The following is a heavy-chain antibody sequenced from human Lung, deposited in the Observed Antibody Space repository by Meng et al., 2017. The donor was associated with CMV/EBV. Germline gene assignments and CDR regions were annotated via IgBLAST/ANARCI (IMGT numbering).Heavy chain of an antibody. CDR3: ALFTRSWFDP. CDR1: GFSLSTSEVG. V-gene: IGHV2-5*02. D-gene: IGHD2-2*01. J-gene: IGHJ5*02. CDR2: IYWDDDK. Sequence: QITLKDSGPTLLKPTQTLTLTCTFSGFSLSTSEVGVGWIRQPPGKALEWLAVIYWDDDKRYSPSLKSRLTITKDTSKNQVVLTLTNMDPVDTATYYCALFTRSWFDPWGQGTLVTVAS.